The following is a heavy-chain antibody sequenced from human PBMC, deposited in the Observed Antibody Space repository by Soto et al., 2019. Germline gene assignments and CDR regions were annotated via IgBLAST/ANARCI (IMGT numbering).Heavy chain of an antibody. CDR2: ISSSSSYI. CDR3: ASSGDRVVAATRKGEATHKYYYYGMDV. J-gene: IGHJ6*04. CDR1: GFTFSSYS. D-gene: IGHD2-15*01. V-gene: IGHV3-21*01. Sequence: GGSLRLSCAASGFTFSSYSMNWVRQAPGKGLEWVSSISSSSSYIYYADSVKGRFTISRDNAKNSLYLQMNSLRAEDTAVYYCASSGDRVVAATRKGEATHKYYYYGMDVWGKGTTVTVSS.